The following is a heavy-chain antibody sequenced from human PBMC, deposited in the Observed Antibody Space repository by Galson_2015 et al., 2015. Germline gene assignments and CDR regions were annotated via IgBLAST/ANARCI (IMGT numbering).Heavy chain of an antibody. Sequence: SLRLSCAASGFTFSRYGMHWVRQAPGKGLEWVAVIWYDGSNKYYADSVKGRFTISRDNSKNTLYLQMNSLRAEDTAVYYCARAHRGSYDAFDIWGQGTMVTVSS. D-gene: IGHD1-26*01. V-gene: IGHV3-33*01. CDR1: GFTFSRYG. J-gene: IGHJ3*02. CDR2: IWYDGSNK. CDR3: ARAHRGSYDAFDI.